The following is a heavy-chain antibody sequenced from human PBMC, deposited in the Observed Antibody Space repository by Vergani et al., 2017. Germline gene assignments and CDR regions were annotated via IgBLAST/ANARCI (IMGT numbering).Heavy chain of an antibody. CDR3: ARGRQGSSSYFYYYYYGMDV. D-gene: IGHD6-6*01. CDR2: IIPIFGTA. V-gene: IGHV1-69*01. CDR1: GGTFSSYA. J-gene: IGHJ6*02. Sequence: QVHLVQSGAEVKKPGSSVKVSCKASGGTFSSYAISWVRQAPGQGLEWMGGIIPIFGTANYAQKFQGRVTITADESTSTAYMELSSLRSEDTAVYYCARGRQGSSSYFYYYYYGMDVWGQGTTVTVSS.